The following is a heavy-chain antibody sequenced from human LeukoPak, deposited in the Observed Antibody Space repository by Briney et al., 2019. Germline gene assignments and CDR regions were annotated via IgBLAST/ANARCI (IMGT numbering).Heavy chain of an antibody. D-gene: IGHD3-22*01. V-gene: IGHV3-11*04. CDR2: ITDNGYKI. J-gene: IGHJ3*02. Sequence: GGSLRLSCAASGFILSDYYMGWIRQAPGRGLEWISYITDNGYKIYYTDSVKGRSTMSRDNAKKSLYPQMNSLRAEDTAVYYCARAKFDVSGYYYRGFDIWGQGTMVTVSS. CDR3: ARAKFDVSGYYYRGFDI. CDR1: GFILSDYY.